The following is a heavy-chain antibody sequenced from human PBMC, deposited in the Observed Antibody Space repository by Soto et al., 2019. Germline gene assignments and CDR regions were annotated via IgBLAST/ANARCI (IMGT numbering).Heavy chain of an antibody. CDR3: AKSRYSDSSGDFYDY. J-gene: IGHJ4*02. D-gene: IGHD3-22*01. CDR1: AFTFNNYA. Sequence: EVQLLESGGGLVQPGGSLSLSCAASAFTFNNYAMSWVRQAPGKGLEWVSGIGGSGRTTYYADSVKGRFTISRDNSNNTLFMQMNSLRAEDTAVYYCAKSRYSDSSGDFYDYWGQGTLVTVSS. V-gene: IGHV3-23*01. CDR2: IGGSGRTT.